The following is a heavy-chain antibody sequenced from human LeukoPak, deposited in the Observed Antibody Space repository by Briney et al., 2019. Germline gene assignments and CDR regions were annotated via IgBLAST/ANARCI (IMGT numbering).Heavy chain of an antibody. V-gene: IGHV3-74*01. CDR1: GFTFSSYW. D-gene: IGHD6-13*01. J-gene: IGHJ4*02. Sequence: PGGSLRLSCAASGFTFSSYWMSWVRQAPGKGLVWVSRINSDGSSTTYADSVKGRFTISRDNAKNTLYLQMNSLRAEDTGVYYCARIASHSSSWYDGGYWGQGTLVTVSS. CDR3: ARIASHSSSWYDGGY. CDR2: INSDGSST.